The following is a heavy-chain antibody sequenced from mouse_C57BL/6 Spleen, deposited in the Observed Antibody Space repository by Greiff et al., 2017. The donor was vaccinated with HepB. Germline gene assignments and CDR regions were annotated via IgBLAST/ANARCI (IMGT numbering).Heavy chain of an antibody. D-gene: IGHD2-3*01. CDR1: GYAFSSSW. V-gene: IGHV1-82*01. CDR3: ARDDGYYETGTTWFAY. Sequence: QVQLQQSGPELVKPGASVKISCKASGYAFSSSWMNWVKQRPGKGLEWIGRIYPGDGDTNYNGKFKGKATLTADKSSSTAYMQLSSLTSEDSAVYFCARDDGYYETGTTWFAYWGQGTLVTVSA. J-gene: IGHJ3*01. CDR2: IYPGDGDT.